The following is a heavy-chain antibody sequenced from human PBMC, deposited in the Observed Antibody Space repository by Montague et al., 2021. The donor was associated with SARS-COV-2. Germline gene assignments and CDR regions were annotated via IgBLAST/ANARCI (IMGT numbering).Heavy chain of an antibody. D-gene: IGHD3-10*01. CDR2: IGTAGDT. CDR1: GFTFSSYD. V-gene: IGHV3-13*04. J-gene: IGHJ6*02. CDR3: ARSITMVRGVRYYYGMDV. Sequence: SLRLSCAASGFTFSSYDMHWVRQATGKGLEWVSAIGTAGDTYHPGSVKGRFTNSRENAKNSLYLQMNSLRAGDTAVYYCARSITMVRGVRYYYGMDVWGQGTTVTVSS.